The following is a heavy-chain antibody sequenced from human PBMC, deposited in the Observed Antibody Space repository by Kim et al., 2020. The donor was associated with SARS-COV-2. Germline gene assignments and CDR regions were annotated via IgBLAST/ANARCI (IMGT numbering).Heavy chain of an antibody. CDR2: VYCAGAT. J-gene: IGHJ4*02. Sequence: SETLSLTCTVSGGSISSSGYCWGWSRQPRGRGLEWIGSVYCAGATYCDPSLKSRLTISVDSSKNQFSLMLISVTAADTAVYYCARHFGGTSIRFLGLYQFDSWGQGTLVTVSS. V-gene: IGHV4-39*01. CDR1: GGSISSSGYC. CDR3: ARHFGGTSIRFLGLYQFDS. D-gene: IGHD2-2*02.